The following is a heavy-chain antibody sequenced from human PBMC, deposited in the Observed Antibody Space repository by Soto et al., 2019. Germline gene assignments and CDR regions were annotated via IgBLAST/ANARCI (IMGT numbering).Heavy chain of an antibody. V-gene: IGHV4-59*13. CDR3: AKVAMENYHDRGSRSTSTALDV. CDR2: VSHSGRT. CDR1: AGSMRGYS. J-gene: IGHJ6*02. Sequence: PSETLSLTCKVSAGSMRGYSWSWIRQTPGEGLEWIGYVSHSGRTDYSPSLKNRVTISLDMSKNHFALHVNSVAPADTAVYYCAKVAMENYHDRGSRSTSTALDVWGQGTTVTVSS. D-gene: IGHD3-16*01.